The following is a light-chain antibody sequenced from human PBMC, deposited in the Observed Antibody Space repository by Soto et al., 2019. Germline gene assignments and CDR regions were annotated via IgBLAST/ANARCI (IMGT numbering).Light chain of an antibody. Sequence: QSALTQPASVSGSPGQSITISCTGTSSDIGGYNWVSWYQQHPGKAPKLMIYDASDRPSGVSNRFSGSKSGNTASLTISGLQAEDEADYYCSSYTSTSTLWVFGGGTKLTVL. CDR1: SSDIGGYNW. V-gene: IGLV2-14*03. CDR2: DAS. J-gene: IGLJ3*02. CDR3: SSYTSTSTLWV.